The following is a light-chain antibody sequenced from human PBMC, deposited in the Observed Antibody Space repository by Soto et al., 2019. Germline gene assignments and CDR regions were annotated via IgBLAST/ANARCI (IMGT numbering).Light chain of an antibody. CDR3: SSYTSSSILVV. V-gene: IGLV2-11*01. J-gene: IGLJ2*01. CDR1: SSDVGGYNY. Sequence: QSALTQPRSVSGSPGQSVTISCTGTSSDVGGYNYVSWYQQHPGKAPKLMIYDVSKRPSGVPDRFSGSKSGNTASLTISGLQAEDEADYYCSSYTSSSILVVFGGGTKVTVL. CDR2: DVS.